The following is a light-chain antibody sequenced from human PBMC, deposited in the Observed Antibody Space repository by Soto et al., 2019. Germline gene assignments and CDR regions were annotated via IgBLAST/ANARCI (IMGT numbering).Light chain of an antibody. CDR3: QQYASAPHT. CDR1: QSVSSSQ. J-gene: IGKJ4*01. V-gene: IGKV3-20*01. CDR2: AAS. Sequence: EVVLAQSPGTLSLSPGERATLSCRASQSVSSSQLAWFQQKPGQAPRLLIYAASWRAAGIPDRFSGSGSGTDFNLTISRLEPADFAVYYCQQYASAPHTFGGGTKVEIK.